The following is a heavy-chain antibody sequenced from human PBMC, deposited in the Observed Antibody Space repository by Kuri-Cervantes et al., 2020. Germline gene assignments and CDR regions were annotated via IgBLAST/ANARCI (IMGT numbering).Heavy chain of an antibody. Sequence: ASVKVSCKASGYTFTSYGISWVRQAPGQGLEWMGWISAYNGNTNYAQKLQGRVTMTTDTSTSTAYMELRSLRSDDTAVYYCARVKYDFWGAPISMDVWGQGTTVTVSS. D-gene: IGHD3-3*01. CDR3: ARVKYDFWGAPISMDV. CDR2: ISAYNGNT. CDR1: GYTFTSYG. V-gene: IGHV1-18*01. J-gene: IGHJ6*02.